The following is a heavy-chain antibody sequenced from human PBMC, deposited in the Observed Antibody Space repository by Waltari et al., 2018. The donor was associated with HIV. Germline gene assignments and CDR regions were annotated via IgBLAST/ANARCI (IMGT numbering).Heavy chain of an antibody. V-gene: IGHV4-38-2*01. CDR3: GSGSRRGHSHGIDY. CDR2: GSRSGST. J-gene: IGHJ4*02. Sequence: QVQLHESGQGMVKPSETLSLTCAVSGYSISSDYYWGWFRQPPGKGLEWIGGGSRSGSTYYSPSLKSRVTISLDTSKNQFSLKLNSVGAPDTAVYYWGSGSRRGHSHGIDYWGQGTLVTVSS. D-gene: IGHD5-18*01. CDR1: GYSISSDYY.